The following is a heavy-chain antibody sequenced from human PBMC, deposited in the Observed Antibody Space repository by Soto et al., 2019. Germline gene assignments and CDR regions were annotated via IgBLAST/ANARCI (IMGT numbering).Heavy chain of an antibody. D-gene: IGHD6-19*01. CDR1: GFTFSNYA. CDR2: ISGSGGST. CDR3: ARRSSGWYFDY. V-gene: IGHV3-23*01. Sequence: EVQLLESGGDLVQPGGSLRLSCAAPGFTFSNYAMNWVRQAPGKGLEWVSVISGSGGSTYYADSVKGRFTISRDNSKNTLYLQMNSLRGEDTAVYYCARRSSGWYFDYWGQGTLVTVSS. J-gene: IGHJ4*02.